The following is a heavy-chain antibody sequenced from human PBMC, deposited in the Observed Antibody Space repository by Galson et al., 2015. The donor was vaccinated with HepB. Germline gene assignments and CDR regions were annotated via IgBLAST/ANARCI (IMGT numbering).Heavy chain of an antibody. Sequence: LSLTCAVYGGSFSGYYWSWIRQPPGKGLEWIGEINHSGSTNYNPSLKSRVTISVDTSKNQFSLKLSSVTAADTAVYYCARYGLRFKSYGSGSQRGFDYWGQGTLVTVSS. CDR3: ARYGLRFKSYGSGSQRGFDY. CDR1: GGSFSGYY. D-gene: IGHD3-10*01. J-gene: IGHJ4*02. CDR2: INHSGST. V-gene: IGHV4-34*01.